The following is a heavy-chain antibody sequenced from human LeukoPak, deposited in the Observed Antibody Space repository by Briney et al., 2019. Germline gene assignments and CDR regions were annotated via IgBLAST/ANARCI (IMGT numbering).Heavy chain of an antibody. V-gene: IGHV3-23*01. Sequence: GGSLRLSCAASGFTFSSFGMSWVRQAPGKGLEWVSAISSTGGTAYYADSVKGRFTISRDNSKNTLYLQMNSLRAEDTAVYYCARYYDGSGYYDAFDIWGQGTMVTVSS. D-gene: IGHD3-22*01. CDR1: GFTFSSFG. CDR2: ISSTGGTA. J-gene: IGHJ3*02. CDR3: ARYYDGSGYYDAFDI.